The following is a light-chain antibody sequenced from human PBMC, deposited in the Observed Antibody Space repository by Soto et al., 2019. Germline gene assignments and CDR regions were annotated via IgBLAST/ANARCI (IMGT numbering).Light chain of an antibody. CDR1: QSIASY. Sequence: DIQITHSPSSLSASVIYRVTITSRSSQSIASYLNWYQQRPGTAPKVLIFGANSLQSGVPSRFSGSGSGTEFTLTISSLQPEDFATYYCQQNYGTPGTFGQGTKVDIK. CDR2: GAN. V-gene: IGKV1-39*01. CDR3: QQNYGTPGT. J-gene: IGKJ1*01.